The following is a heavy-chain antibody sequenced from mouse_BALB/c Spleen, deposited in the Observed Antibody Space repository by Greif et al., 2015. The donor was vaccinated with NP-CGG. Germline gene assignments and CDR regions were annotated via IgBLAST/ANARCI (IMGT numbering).Heavy chain of an antibody. CDR3: AIRENVFDY. V-gene: IGHV5-9-3*01. J-gene: IGHJ2*01. Sequence: EVHLVESGGGLVKPGGSLKLSCAASGFTFSSYAMSWVRQTPEKRLEWVATISSGGSYTYYPDSVKGRFTISRDNAKNTLYLQMSSLRSEDTAMYYCAIRENVFDYWGQGTTLTVSS. CDR1: GFTFSSYA. CDR2: ISSGGSYT.